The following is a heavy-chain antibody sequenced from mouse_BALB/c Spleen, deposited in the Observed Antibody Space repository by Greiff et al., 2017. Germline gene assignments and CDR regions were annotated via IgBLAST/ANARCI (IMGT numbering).Heavy chain of an antibody. J-gene: IGHJ3*01. V-gene: IGHV2-2*01. CDR1: GFSLTSYG. Sequence: QVQLKESGPGLVQPSQSLSITCTVSGFSLTSYGVHWVRQSPGKGLEWLGVIWSGGSTDYNAAFISRLSISKDNSKSQVFLKLNSLQTDDTATYYCANGNCVAWFAYWGQGTLVTVSA. CDR3: ANGNCVAWFAY. D-gene: IGHD2-1*01. CDR2: IWSGGST.